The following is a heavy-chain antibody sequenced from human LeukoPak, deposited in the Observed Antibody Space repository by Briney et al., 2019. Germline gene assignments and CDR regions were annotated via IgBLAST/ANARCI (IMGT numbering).Heavy chain of an antibody. J-gene: IGHJ4*02. CDR1: GAPISRFY. CDR3: VQTTGWPGFDY. V-gene: IGHV4-4*09. Sequence: PSETLSLTCTASGAPISRFYWNWVRQPPRKGLEWVGNIYNGVPTFFNPSLKSRVTLSVDTSKTQFSLQLASVTAADTAVYYCVQTTGWPGFDYWGQGVLVTVSS. CDR2: IYNGVPT. D-gene: IGHD6-19*01.